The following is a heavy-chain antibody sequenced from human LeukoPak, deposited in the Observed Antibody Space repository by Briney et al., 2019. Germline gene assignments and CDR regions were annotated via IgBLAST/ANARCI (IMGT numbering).Heavy chain of an antibody. CDR2: MNPNSGNT. CDR1: GYTFTNYG. V-gene: IGHV1-8*01. D-gene: IGHD3-10*01. J-gene: IGHJ4*02. Sequence: ASVKVSCKASGYTFTNYGINWVRQATGQGLEWMGWMNPNSGNTGYAQKFQGRVTMTRNTSISTAYMELSSLRSEDTAVYYCATQLFMVRGVKGDDYWGQGTLVTVSS. CDR3: ATQLFMVRGVKGDDY.